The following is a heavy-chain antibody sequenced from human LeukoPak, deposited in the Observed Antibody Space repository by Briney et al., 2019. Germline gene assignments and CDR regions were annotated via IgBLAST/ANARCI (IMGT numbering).Heavy chain of an antibody. V-gene: IGHV1-8*02. Sequence: GASVKVSCKASGYTFTSYGISWVRQAPGQGLEWMGWMNPNSGNTGYAQKFQGRVTMTRNTSISTAYMELSSLRSEDTAVYYCARARAVAGLYYYYGMDVWGQGTTVTVSS. CDR3: ARARAVAGLYYYYGMDV. CDR1: GYTFTSYG. D-gene: IGHD6-19*01. J-gene: IGHJ6*02. CDR2: MNPNSGNT.